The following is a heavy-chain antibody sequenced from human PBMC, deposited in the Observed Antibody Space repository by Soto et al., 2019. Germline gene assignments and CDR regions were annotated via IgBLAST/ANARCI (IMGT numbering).Heavy chain of an antibody. D-gene: IGHD5-18*01. J-gene: IGHJ4*02. V-gene: IGHV3-30*18. CDR2: ISYDGSNK. CDR1: GFTFSSYG. Sequence: HPGGSLRLSCAASGFTFSSYGMHWVRQAPGKGLEWVAVISYDGSNKYYADSVKGRFTISRDNSKNTLYLQMNSLRAEDTAVYYCAKDPEYSYGYSFQYWGPGTLVTVSS. CDR3: AKDPEYSYGYSFQY.